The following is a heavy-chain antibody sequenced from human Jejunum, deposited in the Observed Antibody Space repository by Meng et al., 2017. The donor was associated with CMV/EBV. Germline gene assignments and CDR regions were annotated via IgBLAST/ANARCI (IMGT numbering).Heavy chain of an antibody. Sequence: SGFSFNDYAMHWVRQAPGKGLEWVSGIDWKSGSINYADSVKGRFTISRDNAKNSLYLQMDSLRPEDTALYYCVKDNGGDSDALHIWGQGTGVTVSS. CDR1: GFSFNDYA. J-gene: IGHJ3*02. CDR2: IDWKSGSI. CDR3: VKDNGGDSDALHI. D-gene: IGHD4-23*01. V-gene: IGHV3-9*01.